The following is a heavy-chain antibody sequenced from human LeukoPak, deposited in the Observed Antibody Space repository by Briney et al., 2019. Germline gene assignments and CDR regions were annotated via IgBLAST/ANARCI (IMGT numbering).Heavy chain of an antibody. CDR1: GYTFTSYG. D-gene: IGHD6-13*01. CDR3: ARVGYIAAAGYYYYYYGMDV. CDR2: ISAYNGNT. Sequence: GASVKVSCKASGYTFTSYGISWVRQAPGQGFEWMGWISAYNGNTNYAQKLQGRVTMTTDTSTSTAYMELRSLRSDDTAVYYCARVGYIAAAGYYYYYYGMDVWGQGTTVTVSS. J-gene: IGHJ6*02. V-gene: IGHV1-18*01.